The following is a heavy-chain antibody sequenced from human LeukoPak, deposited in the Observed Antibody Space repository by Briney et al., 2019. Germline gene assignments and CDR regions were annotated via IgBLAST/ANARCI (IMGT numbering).Heavy chain of an antibody. CDR3: ATPPTADLDY. Sequence: GGSLRLSCAASGFTFSSYEMNWVRQAPGKGLEWVSSISSSSSYIYYADSVKGRFTISRDNAKNSLYLQMNSLRAEDTAVYYCATPPTADLDYWGQGTLVTVSS. CDR1: GFTFSSYE. D-gene: IGHD4-17*01. V-gene: IGHV3-21*06. CDR2: ISSSSSYI. J-gene: IGHJ4*02.